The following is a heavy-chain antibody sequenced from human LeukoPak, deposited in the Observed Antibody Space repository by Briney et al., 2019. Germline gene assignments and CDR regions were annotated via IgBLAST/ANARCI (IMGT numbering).Heavy chain of an antibody. V-gene: IGHV4-59*08. CDR2: IYYSGRT. J-gene: IGHJ3*02. Sequence: SETLSLTCTVSGGSITSHYWSWIRQAPGKGLEWIGFIYYSGRTKYNPSLQSRVTISLDTSEKKFSLRVTSVTAADTAGYFCTRLLGNGSSGEPYSFYMWGQGTVVTVSS. D-gene: IGHD3-22*01. CDR1: GGSITSHY. CDR3: TRLLGNGSSGEPYSFYM.